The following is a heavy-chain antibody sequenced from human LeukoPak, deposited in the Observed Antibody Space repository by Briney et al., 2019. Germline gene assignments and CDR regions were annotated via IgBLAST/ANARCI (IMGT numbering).Heavy chain of an antibody. CDR2: TYYRSKWYN. D-gene: IGHD3-22*01. V-gene: IGHV6-1*01. Sequence: SQTLSLTCAISGDIVSSNSAAWNWIRQSPSRGLEWLGRTYYRSKWYNDYAVSVKSRITINPDTSKNQFSLQLNSVTPEDTAVYYCARGETPRYYYDSSGYPPFDYWGQGTLVTVSS. CDR1: GDIVSSNSAA. CDR3: ARGETPRYYYDSSGYPPFDY. J-gene: IGHJ4*02.